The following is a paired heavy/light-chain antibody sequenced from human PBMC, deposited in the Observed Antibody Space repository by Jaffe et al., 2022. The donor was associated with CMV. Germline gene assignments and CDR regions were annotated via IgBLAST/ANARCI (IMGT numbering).Heavy chain of an antibody. Sequence: QVQLVESGGGLVKPGGSLRLSCAASGFTFSDYYMSWIRQAPGKGLEWVSYISSSSSYTNYADSVKGRFTISRDNAKNSLYLQMNSLRAEDTAVYYCARGNGVATVSDYWGQGTLVTVSS. D-gene: IGHD5-12*01. J-gene: IGHJ4*02. CDR3: ARGNGVATVSDY. CDR1: GFTFSDYY. V-gene: IGHV3-11*06. CDR2: ISSSSSYT.
Light chain of an antibody. CDR1: SLRSYY. CDR3: NSRDSSGNHHVV. J-gene: IGLJ2*01. CDR2: GKN. V-gene: IGLV3-19*01. Sequence: SSELTQDPAVSVALGQTVRITCQGDSLRSYYASWYQQKPGQAPVLVIYGKNNRPSGIPDRFSGSSSGNTASLTITGAQAEDEADYYCNSRDSSGNHHVVFGGGTKLTVL.